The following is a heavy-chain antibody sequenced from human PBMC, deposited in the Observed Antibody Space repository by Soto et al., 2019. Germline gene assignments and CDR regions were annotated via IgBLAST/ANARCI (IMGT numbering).Heavy chain of an antibody. CDR2: ISSSGSTI. Sequence: QVQLVESGGGLVKPGGSPRLSCVASGFTFSDYYMTWIRQAPGKGLEWVSYISSSGSTISYADSVKGRFSISRDNAKNSLYLQMSSLRVEDTAVYYCARARWELVKGRYFDYWGQGTLVTVSS. CDR3: ARARWELVKGRYFDY. J-gene: IGHJ4*02. CDR1: GFTFSDYY. V-gene: IGHV3-11*01. D-gene: IGHD1-26*01.